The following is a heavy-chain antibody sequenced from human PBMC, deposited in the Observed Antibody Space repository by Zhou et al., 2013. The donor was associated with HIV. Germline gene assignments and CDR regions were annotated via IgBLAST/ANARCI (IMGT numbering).Heavy chain of an antibody. J-gene: IGHJ4*02. Sequence: QVQLVQSGADVKKPGASVKVSCRASGYTFTNYALHWVRQAPGQGLEWMGWINANSAATKYAQKFQGRVSMTRSTSISTAYMELTRLTTDDTAVYFCARGRHYYAHWGQGTLVTVSA. CDR2: INANSAAT. CDR3: ARGRHYYAH. CDR1: GYTFTNYA. V-gene: IGHV1-2*02.